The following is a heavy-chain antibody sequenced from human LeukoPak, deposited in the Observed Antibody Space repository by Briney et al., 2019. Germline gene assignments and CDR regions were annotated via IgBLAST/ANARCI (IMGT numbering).Heavy chain of an antibody. V-gene: IGHV3-33*01. D-gene: IGHD5-18*01. CDR3: ARDPTYNYGYYYYYYGMDV. J-gene: IGHJ6*02. CDR2: IWYDGSNK. CDR1: GFTFSSYG. Sequence: GRSLRLSCAASGFTFSSYGMHWVRQAPGKGLEWVAAIWYDGSNKYYADSVKGRFTISRDNSKNTLYLQMNSLRAEDTAVYCCARDPTYNYGYYYYYYGMDVWGRGTTVTVSS.